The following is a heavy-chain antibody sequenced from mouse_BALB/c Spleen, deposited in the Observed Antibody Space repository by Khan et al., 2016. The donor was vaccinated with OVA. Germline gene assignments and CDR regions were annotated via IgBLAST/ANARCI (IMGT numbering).Heavy chain of an antibody. D-gene: IGHD1-2*01. V-gene: IGHV3-2*02. J-gene: IGHJ2*01. CDR3: ARTARIKY. CDR2: ISYSGST. Sequence: EVQLQESGPGLVKPSQSLSLTCTVTGYSITSGYGWNWIRQFPGNKLEWMGYISYSGSTNYNPTLKSRTSITRDTSNNQFFMQLNAVTNEDTATYYCARTARIKYWGQGTTLTVSS. CDR1: GYSITSGYG.